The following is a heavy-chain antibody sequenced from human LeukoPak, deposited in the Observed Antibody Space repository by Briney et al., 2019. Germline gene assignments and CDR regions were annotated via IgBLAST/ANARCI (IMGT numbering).Heavy chain of an antibody. CDR2: ISGSGSSI. V-gene: IGHV3-11*04. CDR1: GFTFSDYD. CDR3: AKEQRQYYDNCCYYN. D-gene: IGHD3-22*01. Sequence: GGSLRLSCAASGFTFSDYDMSWIRQAPGKGLEWVSYISGSGSSIYYADSVKGRFTISRDNAKNSLYLQMNSLRAEDTAVYYCAKEQRQYYDNCCYYNWGQGTLVAVSS. J-gene: IGHJ4*02.